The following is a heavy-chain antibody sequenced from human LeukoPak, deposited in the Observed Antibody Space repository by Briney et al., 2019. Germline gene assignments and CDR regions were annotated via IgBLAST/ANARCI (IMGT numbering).Heavy chain of an antibody. CDR3: ARQHVDIVATDSGGSRYYYYYGMDV. D-gene: IGHD5-12*01. J-gene: IGHJ6*02. CDR2: ISWNSGSI. V-gene: IGHV3-9*01. Sequence: GRSLRLSCAASGFTFGDYAMHWVRQAPGKGLEWVSGISWNSGSIGYADSVKGRFTISRDNAKNSLYLQMNSLRAEDTALYYCARQHVDIVATDSGGSRYYYYYGMDVWGQGTTVTVSS. CDR1: GFTFGDYA.